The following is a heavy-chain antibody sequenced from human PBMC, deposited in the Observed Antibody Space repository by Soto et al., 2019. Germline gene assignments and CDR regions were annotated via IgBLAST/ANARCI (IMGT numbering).Heavy chain of an antibody. D-gene: IGHD3-22*01. Sequence: SVKVSCKASGGTFSRYAINWVRQAPGQGPEWMGGIISIFRTAHYAQKIQGRVKITADESTSTAYMKLSSLRSEDTAVYYCARARDYYASRGPDDHYYGMDVWGQGTTVTVSS. CDR2: IISIFRTA. V-gene: IGHV1-69*13. J-gene: IGHJ6*02. CDR1: GGTFSRYA. CDR3: ARARDYYASRGPDDHYYGMDV.